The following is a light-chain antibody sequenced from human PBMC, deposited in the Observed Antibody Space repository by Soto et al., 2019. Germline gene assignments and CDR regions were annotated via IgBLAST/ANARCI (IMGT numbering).Light chain of an antibody. J-gene: IGLJ1*01. CDR2: EVS. CDR3: SSYTSSSTLLV. Sequence: QSVLTQPASVSGSPGQSITISCTGTSSDVGGYNYVSWYQQHPGKAPKLMIYEVSNRPSGVSNRFSGSKSGNTASLTISGLQAEDEAEYYCSSYTSSSTLLVFGTGTKLTVL. V-gene: IGLV2-14*01. CDR1: SSDVGGYNY.